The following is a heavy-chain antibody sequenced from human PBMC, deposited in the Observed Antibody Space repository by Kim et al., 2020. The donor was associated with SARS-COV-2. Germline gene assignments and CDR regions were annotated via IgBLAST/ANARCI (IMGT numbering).Heavy chain of an antibody. Sequence: VKGRFPTSRANSKNTLYLQMNSLRAEDTAVYYCARDPITIFGVVKGFFDYWGQGTLVTVSS. V-gene: IGHV3-30*07. CDR3: ARDPITIFGVVKGFFDY. J-gene: IGHJ4*02. D-gene: IGHD3-3*01.